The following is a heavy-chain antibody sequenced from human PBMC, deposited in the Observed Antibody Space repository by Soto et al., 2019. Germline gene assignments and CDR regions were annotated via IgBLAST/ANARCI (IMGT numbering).Heavy chain of an antibody. CDR3: ARDSGAAGTGYYYYGMDV. D-gene: IGHD6-13*01. V-gene: IGHV4-30-2*01. CDR1: GGSISSGGYS. J-gene: IGHJ6*04. CDR2: IYHSGST. Sequence: SETLSLTCAVSGGSISSGGYSWSWIRQPPGKGLEWIGYIYHSGSTYYNPSLKSRVTISVDRSKNQFSLKLSSVTAADTAVYYCARDSGAAGTGYYYYGMDVWGKGTTVTVSS.